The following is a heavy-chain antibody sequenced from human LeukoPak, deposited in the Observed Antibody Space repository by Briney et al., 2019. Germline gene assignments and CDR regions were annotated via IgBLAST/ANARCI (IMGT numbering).Heavy chain of an antibody. CDR3: ARKGLPDY. V-gene: IGHV3-7*01. Sequence: GGSLRLSCEASGFTFSDYWMSWVRQAPGKGLEWVANIKQDGSQKYYVDSMKGRFTISRGNAKNSLYLQMNSLRAEDTAVYYCARKGLPDYWGQGTLVTVSS. J-gene: IGHJ4*02. CDR2: IKQDGSQK. CDR1: GFTFSDYW. D-gene: IGHD2-15*01.